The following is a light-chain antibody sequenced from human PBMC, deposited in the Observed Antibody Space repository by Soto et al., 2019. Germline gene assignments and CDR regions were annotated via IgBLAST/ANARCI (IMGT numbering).Light chain of an antibody. CDR2: SNN. V-gene: IGLV1-44*01. J-gene: IGLJ1*01. CDR1: SSNIGRNI. Sequence: QSVPTQPPSASGTPGQRVTISCSGSSSNIGRNIVNWYQHLPGTAPKLLIYSNNQRPSGVPDRFSGSKSGTSASLAISGLQSEDEADYYCAAWDDSLNGYVFGTGTKLTVL. CDR3: AAWDDSLNGYV.